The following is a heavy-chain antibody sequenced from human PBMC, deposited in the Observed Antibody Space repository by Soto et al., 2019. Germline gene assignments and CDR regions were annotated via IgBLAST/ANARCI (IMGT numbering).Heavy chain of an antibody. D-gene: IGHD4-17*01. CDR3: ARAYGDYXFDY. J-gene: IGHJ4*02. CDR2: IYYSGST. Sequence: SETLSLTCTVSGGSISSYYWSWIRQPPGKGLEWIGYIYYSGSTNYNPSLKSRVTISVDTSKNQFSLKLSSVTAADTAVYYCARAYGDYXFDYCAQGSLVTVSS. CDR1: GGSISSYY. V-gene: IGHV4-59*01.